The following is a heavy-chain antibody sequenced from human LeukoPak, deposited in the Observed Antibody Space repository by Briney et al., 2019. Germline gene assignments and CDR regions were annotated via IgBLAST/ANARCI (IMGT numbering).Heavy chain of an antibody. CDR3: ARPPLYDFWSGYHLDY. D-gene: IGHD3-3*01. J-gene: IGHJ4*02. V-gene: IGHV4-30-4*01. Sequence: SQTLSLTCTVSGASISAGDYYWSWIRQPPGKGLEWIGYIYYSGSTYYNPSLKSRVTISVDTSKNQFSLKLSSVTAADTAVYYCARPPLYDFWSGYHLDYWGQGTLVTVSS. CDR2: IYYSGST. CDR1: GASISAGDYY.